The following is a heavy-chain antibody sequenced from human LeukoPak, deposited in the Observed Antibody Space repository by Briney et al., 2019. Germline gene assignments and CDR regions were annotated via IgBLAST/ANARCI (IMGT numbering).Heavy chain of an antibody. J-gene: IGHJ4*02. D-gene: IGHD3-3*01. CDR2: IDSSSSYI. V-gene: IGHV3-21*01. CDR3: ARGPHGGFVIIPTEF. CDR1: GFTFSSCW. Sequence: GGSLRLSCAASGFTFSSCWMHWVRQAPGKGLEWVSSIDSSSSYIYYADSVKGRFTISRANAKNSLFLQMNSLRAEDTAVYYCARGPHGGFVIIPTEFWGQGTLVTVSS.